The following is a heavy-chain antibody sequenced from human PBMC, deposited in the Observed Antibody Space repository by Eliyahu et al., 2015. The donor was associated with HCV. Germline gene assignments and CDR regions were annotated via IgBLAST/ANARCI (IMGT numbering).Heavy chain of an antibody. CDR3: ARVRGGTSTYSSSWYRWFDP. CDR1: GGSFSGYY. V-gene: IGHV4-34*01. J-gene: IGHJ5*02. CDR2: INHSGST. D-gene: IGHD6-13*01. Sequence: QVQLQQWGAGLLKPSETLSLTCAVYGGSFSGYYWSWIRQPPGKGLEWIGEINHSGSTNYNPSLKSRVTISVDTSKNQFSLKLSSVTAADTAVYYCARVRGGTSTYSSSWYRWFDPWGQGTLVTVSS.